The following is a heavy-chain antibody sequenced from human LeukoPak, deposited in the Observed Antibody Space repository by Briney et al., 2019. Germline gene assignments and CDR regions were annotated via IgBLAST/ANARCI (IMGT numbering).Heavy chain of an antibody. CDR3: ARDWIDAFDI. J-gene: IGHJ3*02. D-gene: IGHD2-2*03. CDR2: IKTNTGNP. Sequence: ASVKVSCKASGYTFTNYAMNWVRQAPGQGLEWTGWIKTNTGNPTYAQGFTGRFVFSLDTSVSTAYLQITSLKAEDTAVYYCARDWIDAFDIWGQGTMVTVSS. V-gene: IGHV7-4-1*02. CDR1: GYTFTNYA.